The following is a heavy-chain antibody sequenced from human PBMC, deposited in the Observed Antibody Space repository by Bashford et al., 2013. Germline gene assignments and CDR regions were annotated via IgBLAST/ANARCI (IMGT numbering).Heavy chain of an antibody. V-gene: IGHV4-39*02. CDR3: ARDLRDILIGQNWFDP. D-gene: IGHD3-9*01. J-gene: IGHJ5*01. Sequence: SETLSLTCSVSGGSIRGNSHYWGWIRQPPGKGRGVDWAVLTPVGTTNYNPSLKSRVTMSIDTSKNQFSLRLSSVAAADTAVYYCARDLRDILIGQNWFDPWGQGTMVTVSS. CDR1: GGSIRGNSHY. CDR2: LTPVGTT.